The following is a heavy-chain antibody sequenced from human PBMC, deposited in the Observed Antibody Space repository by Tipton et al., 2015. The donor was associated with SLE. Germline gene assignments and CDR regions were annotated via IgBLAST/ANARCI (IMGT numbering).Heavy chain of an antibody. Sequence: GLVKPSETLSLTCSVSGGSISNYYWSWIRQPPGKGLEWLAYIYYSGNTNYTPSLKSRASISEDTSKNQLSLRLSSVTAADTAVYYCARHGYSDYGIDYWGQGTLVTVSS. CDR1: GGSISNYY. CDR3: ARHGYSDYGIDY. CDR2: IYYSGNT. D-gene: IGHD4-11*01. J-gene: IGHJ4*02. V-gene: IGHV4-59*08.